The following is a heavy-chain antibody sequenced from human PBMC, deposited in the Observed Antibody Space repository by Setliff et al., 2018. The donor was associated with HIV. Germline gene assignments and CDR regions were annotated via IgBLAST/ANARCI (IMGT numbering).Heavy chain of an antibody. CDR1: GGSISNNSYY. D-gene: IGHD6-19*01. J-gene: IGHJ4*02. CDR2: LFYNGNT. CDR3: ARQFRYPNRAVAGVDY. V-gene: IGHV4-39*01. Sequence: SETLSLTCTVSGGSISNNSYYWCWVRQPPGKGLELIGNLFYNGNTYYNPSLKSRVTISVDTSKNQFSLKLSSVTAADTAIYFCARQFRYPNRAVAGVDYWGQGTLVTVSS.